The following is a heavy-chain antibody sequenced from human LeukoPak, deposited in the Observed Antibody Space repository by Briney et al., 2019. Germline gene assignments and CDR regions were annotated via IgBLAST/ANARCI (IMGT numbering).Heavy chain of an antibody. CDR1: GGSISSSSYY. Sequence: KPSETLSLTCTVSGGSISSSSYYWGWIRQPPGKGLEWIGSIYYSGSTYYNPSLKSRFTISVDTSKNQFSLKLSSVTAADTAVYYCARLSIAARYYFDYWGQGTLVTVSS. V-gene: IGHV4-39*01. CDR2: IYYSGST. D-gene: IGHD6-6*01. CDR3: ARLSIAARYYFDY. J-gene: IGHJ4*02.